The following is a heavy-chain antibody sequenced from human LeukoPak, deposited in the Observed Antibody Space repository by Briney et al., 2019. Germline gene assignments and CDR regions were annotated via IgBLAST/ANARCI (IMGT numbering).Heavy chain of an antibody. Sequence: ASVKVSCKASGYTFTSYGISWVRQAPGQGLEWMGWISAYNGNTNYAQKLQGRVTMTTDTSTSTAYMELRSPRSDDTAVYYCARSQGIWFGELLSDYYYYGMDVWGKGTTVTVSS. D-gene: IGHD3-10*01. J-gene: IGHJ6*04. CDR1: GYTFTSYG. CDR2: ISAYNGNT. V-gene: IGHV1-18*04. CDR3: ARSQGIWFGELLSDYYYYGMDV.